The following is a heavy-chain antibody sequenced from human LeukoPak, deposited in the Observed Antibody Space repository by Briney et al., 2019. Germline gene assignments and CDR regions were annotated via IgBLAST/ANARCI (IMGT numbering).Heavy chain of an antibody. D-gene: IGHD5-24*01. CDR3: ARDQLNFPY. V-gene: IGHV3-11*01. CDR1: GFTFSDYY. Sequence: GGSLRLSCAASGFTFSDYYMTWIRQAPGKGLEWVSYISSSGSSMNYADSVKGRFTIPRDNAKNSLYLQLNSLRAEDTAVYYCARDQLNFPYWGQGTLVIVSS. CDR2: ISSSGSSM. J-gene: IGHJ4*02.